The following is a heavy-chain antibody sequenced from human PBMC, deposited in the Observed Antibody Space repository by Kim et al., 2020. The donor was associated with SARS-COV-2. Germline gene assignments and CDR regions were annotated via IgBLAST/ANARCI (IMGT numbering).Heavy chain of an antibody. Sequence: GGSLRLSRAASGFTFSSYAMHWVRQAPGKGLEWVAVISYDGSNKYYADSVKGRFTISRDNSKNTLYLQMNSLRAEDTAVYYCARDILIAVAGTFHYYYGMDVWGQGTTVTVSS. CDR1: GFTFSSYA. D-gene: IGHD6-19*01. CDR3: ARDILIAVAGTFHYYYGMDV. J-gene: IGHJ6*02. V-gene: IGHV3-30*04. CDR2: ISYDGSNK.